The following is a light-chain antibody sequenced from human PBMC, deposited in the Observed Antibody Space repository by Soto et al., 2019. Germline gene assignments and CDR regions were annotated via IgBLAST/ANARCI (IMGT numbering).Light chain of an antibody. V-gene: IGKV3-15*01. CDR3: QQYNSWPLT. Sequence: VMTHAPATLSVSPLERATLSCMASQGLGTNLAWYQQRPGQAPRLLIYAASTRATGVPARFSGSGSETEFTLTITTLQSEDFAVYYCQQYNSWPLTFGGGTKVDIK. CDR2: AAS. CDR1: QGLGTN. J-gene: IGKJ4*01.